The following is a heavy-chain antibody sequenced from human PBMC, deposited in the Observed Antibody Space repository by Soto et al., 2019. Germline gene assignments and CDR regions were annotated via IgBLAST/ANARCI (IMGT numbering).Heavy chain of an antibody. Sequence: GASGKGSCKAFGFTLTQYGISWVRQAPGQRLEWMGWISAYNGNTNYAQKLQGRVTMTTDTSTSTAYMELRSLRSDDTAVYYCARDQGSDILTGYYLRFDLWGQGTLDIVYS. CDR3: ARDQGSDILTGYYLRFDL. CDR1: GFTLTQYG. D-gene: IGHD3-9*01. CDR2: ISAYNGNT. V-gene: IGHV1-18*01. J-gene: IGHJ5*02.